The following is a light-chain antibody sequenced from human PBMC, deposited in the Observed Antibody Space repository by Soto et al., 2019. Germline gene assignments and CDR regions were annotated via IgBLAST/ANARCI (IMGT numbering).Light chain of an antibody. Sequence: DIQMTQSPSSLSASVGDRVTITCRASQSSSTYLNWYQQKPGKSPKLLIYAASSLQSGVPSSFSGSGSGTDFTLTISSLQPEDFATYYCQRSYSTLTFGGGTKVEIK. CDR2: AAS. V-gene: IGKV1-39*01. J-gene: IGKJ4*01. CDR3: QRSYSTLT. CDR1: QSSSTY.